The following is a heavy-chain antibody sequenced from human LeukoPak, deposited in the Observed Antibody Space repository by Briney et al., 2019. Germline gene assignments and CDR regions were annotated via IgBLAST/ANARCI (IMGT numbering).Heavy chain of an antibody. CDR3: VVKWTDDGFDI. J-gene: IGHJ3*02. Sequence: GGSLRLSCAASGFTFSSYWMHWVRHAPGKGLVWVSRINSDGSTTTYADSMKGRFTIARNNAKNTLYLQMNSLRAEDTAVYYCVVKWTDDGFDIWGQGTMVTVSS. CDR1: GFTFSSYW. CDR2: INSDGSTT. D-gene: IGHD1-26*01. V-gene: IGHV3-74*01.